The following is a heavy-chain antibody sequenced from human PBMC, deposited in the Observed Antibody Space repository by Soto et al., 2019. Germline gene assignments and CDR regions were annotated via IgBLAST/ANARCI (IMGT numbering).Heavy chain of an antibody. CDR2: IYHSGST. CDR3: ARVVVPSPIWRYNWFEP. CDR1: VGSISSGGYS. Sequence: SETLSLTCAFSVGSISSGGYSCSWIRQPPWKGLERIGYIYHSGSTFYNPSLKSRVTISIDKSKNQFSLKLGSVTAADTAVYYCARVVVPSPIWRYNWFEPCGQRTLVSVSS. D-gene: IGHD2-2*01. J-gene: IGHJ5*02. V-gene: IGHV4-30-2*01.